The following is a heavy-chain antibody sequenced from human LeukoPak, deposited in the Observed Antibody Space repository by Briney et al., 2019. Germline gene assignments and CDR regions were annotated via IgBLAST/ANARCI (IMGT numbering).Heavy chain of an antibody. CDR3: ARVSSGYYLDY. D-gene: IGHD3-22*01. V-gene: IGHV3-7*03. CDR2: IKQEGSEK. J-gene: IGHJ4*02. Sequence: GGSLRLSCAASGFTFSNYWMSWVRQAPGKGLEWVTNIKQEGSEKYHVDSVKGRFTISRDNAKNSLYLQMNSLRAEDTAVYFCARVSSGYYLDYWGQGTLVTVSS. CDR1: GFTFSNYW.